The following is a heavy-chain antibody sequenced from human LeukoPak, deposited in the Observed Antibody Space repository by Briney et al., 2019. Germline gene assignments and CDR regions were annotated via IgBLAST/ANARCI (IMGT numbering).Heavy chain of an antibody. CDR2: IRQDGSEK. CDR1: GFTFSSYW. Sequence: GGSLRLSCAASGFTFSSYWMSWVRQAAGKGLECVANIRQDGSEKYYVDSVKGRFTISRDNAKNSLYLQMNSLRAEDTAVYCCASSGWYYFDFWGQGTLVTVSS. V-gene: IGHV3-7*01. CDR3: ASSGWYYFDF. J-gene: IGHJ4*02. D-gene: IGHD6-19*01.